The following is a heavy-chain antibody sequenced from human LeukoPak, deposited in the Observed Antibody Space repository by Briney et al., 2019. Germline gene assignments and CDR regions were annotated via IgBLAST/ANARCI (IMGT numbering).Heavy chain of an antibody. Sequence: GASVKVSCKASGYTFTSYGISWVRQAPGQGLEWMGWISAYNGNTNYAQKLQGRVTMTTDTSTSTAYMELRSLRSDDTAVYYCARDSGGDLMPAAMSYYYYGMDVWGKGTTVTVSP. V-gene: IGHV1-18*04. CDR1: GYTFTSYG. D-gene: IGHD2-2*01. CDR3: ARDSGGDLMPAAMSYYYYGMDV. J-gene: IGHJ6*04. CDR2: ISAYNGNT.